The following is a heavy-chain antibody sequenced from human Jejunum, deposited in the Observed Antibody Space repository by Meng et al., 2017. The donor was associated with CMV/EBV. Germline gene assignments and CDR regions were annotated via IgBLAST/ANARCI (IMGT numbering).Heavy chain of an antibody. CDR1: FNYYE. Sequence: FNYYEMNWVRQAPGKGLEWVSYITGSGTPIYYADSVKGRFTISRDDTKNSLYLQMNSLRAEDTAVYYCARDQYSSSTDHYYGMDVWGQGTTVTVSS. V-gene: IGHV3-48*03. D-gene: IGHD6-6*01. CDR3: ARDQYSSSTDHYYGMDV. J-gene: IGHJ6*02. CDR2: ITGSGTPI.